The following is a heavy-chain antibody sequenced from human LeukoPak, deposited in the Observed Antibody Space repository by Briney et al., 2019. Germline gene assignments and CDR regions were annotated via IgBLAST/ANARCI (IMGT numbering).Heavy chain of an antibody. J-gene: IGHJ3*02. CDR1: GYTFTSYY. V-gene: IGHV1-46*01. D-gene: IGHD3-22*01. Sequence: ASVKVSSKASGYTFTSYYMHWVRQAPGQGLEWMGIINPSAGSSSYAQKFQGRVTMTRDMSTSTVYMELSSLRSEDTAVYYCARDYDSSGYLFWGTRGGAFDIWGQGTMVTVSS. CDR3: ARDYDSSGYLFWGTRGGAFDI. CDR2: INPSAGSS.